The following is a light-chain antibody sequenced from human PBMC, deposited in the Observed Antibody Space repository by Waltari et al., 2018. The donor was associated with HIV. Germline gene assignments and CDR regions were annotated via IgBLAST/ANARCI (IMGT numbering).Light chain of an antibody. CDR3: CSYTSSGTLV. CDR1: SGAVGAYDY. CDR2: EVS. J-gene: IGLJ2*01. V-gene: IGLV2-14*01. Sequence: QSALTQPASVSASPGQSITISCTGTSGAVGAYDYVSWYQYHPGKAPKLMISEVSSRPSWVSNRFSGSKSGNTASLTISGLQAEDEADYYCCSYTSSGTLVFGGGTKLTVL.